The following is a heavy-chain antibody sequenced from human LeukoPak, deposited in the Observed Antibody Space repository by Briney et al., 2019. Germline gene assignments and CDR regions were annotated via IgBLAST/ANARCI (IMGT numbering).Heavy chain of an antibody. CDR2: IHYSGST. J-gene: IGHJ4*02. V-gene: IGHV4-59*01. D-gene: IGHD3-3*01. CDR3: ARGRRFLEDY. CDR1: GGSISSYY. Sequence: SGTLSLTCTVSGGSISSYYWSWIRQPPGKGLEWIGYIHYSGSTNYNPSLKSRVTISVDTSKNQLSLKLSSVTAADTAVYYCARGRRFLEDYWGQGTLVTVSS.